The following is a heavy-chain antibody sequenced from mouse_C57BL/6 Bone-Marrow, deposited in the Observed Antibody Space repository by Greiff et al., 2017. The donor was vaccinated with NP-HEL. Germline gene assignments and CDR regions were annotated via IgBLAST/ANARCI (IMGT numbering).Heavy chain of an antibody. CDR2: INPNNGGT. J-gene: IGHJ2*01. CDR1: GYTFTDYY. V-gene: IGHV1-26*01. CDR3: ARGTVVAFDY. Sequence: EVQLQQSGPELVKPGASVKISCKASGYTFTDYYMNWVKQSHGKSLEWIGDINPNNGGTSYNQKFKGKATFTVDKSSSTAYMELRSLTSEDSAVYYCARGTVVAFDYWGQGTTLTVSS. D-gene: IGHD1-1*01.